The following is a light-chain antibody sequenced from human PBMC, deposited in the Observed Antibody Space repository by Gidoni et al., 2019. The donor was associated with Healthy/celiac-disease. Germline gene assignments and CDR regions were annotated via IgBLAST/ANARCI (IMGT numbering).Light chain of an antibody. CDR3: QQYGSSPRT. V-gene: IGKV3-20*01. CDR2: GAS. J-gene: IGKJ1*01. Sequence: EIVLTHSPGTLSLSPGERATLSCRASQSVSSSYLACYQQKPGQAPRLLIYGASSRATGIPDRFSGSGSGTDFTLTISRLEPEDFAVYYCQQYGSSPRTFGQGTKVEIK. CDR1: QSVSSSY.